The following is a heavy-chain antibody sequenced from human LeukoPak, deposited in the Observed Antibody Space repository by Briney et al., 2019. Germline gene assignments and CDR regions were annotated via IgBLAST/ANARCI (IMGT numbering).Heavy chain of an antibody. CDR1: GFTFNSYW. V-gene: IGHV3-74*01. Sequence: GGSLRLSCVASGFTFNSYWMNWVRQAPGKGLVWVSHMSSDGTITSYVDSVKGRFTISRDNAKNTLFLQMNSLRAEDTGVYYCASRGYLNYWGQGTLVTVSS. J-gene: IGHJ4*02. CDR3: ASRGYLNY. CDR2: MSSDGTIT.